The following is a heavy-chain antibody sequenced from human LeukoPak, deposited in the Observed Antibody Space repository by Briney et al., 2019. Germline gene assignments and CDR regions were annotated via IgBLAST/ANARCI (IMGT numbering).Heavy chain of an antibody. Sequence: SVKVSCKASGGTFNSYAISWVRQVPGQGLEWMGRIIPIFGAVDYAQKFQGRVTITADNSTSTAYMELISLKSEDTAVYYCARGPIDMATDRPAEYFHHWGQGTLVTVSS. V-gene: IGHV1-69*06. D-gene: IGHD5-24*01. CDR2: IIPIFGAV. CDR3: ARGPIDMATDRPAEYFHH. CDR1: GGTFNSYA. J-gene: IGHJ1*01.